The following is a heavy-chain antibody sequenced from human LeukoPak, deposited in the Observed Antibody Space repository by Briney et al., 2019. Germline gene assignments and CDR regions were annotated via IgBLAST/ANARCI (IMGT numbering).Heavy chain of an antibody. J-gene: IGHJ4*02. CDR1: GGSFSGYY. CDR3: ARQGEYYYDSSRGYFDY. D-gene: IGHD3-22*01. CDR2: IYYSGST. V-gene: IGHV4-59*08. Sequence: SETLSLTCAVYGGSFSGYYWSWIRQPPGKGLEWIGYIYYSGSTNYNPSLKSRVTISVDTSKNQFSLKLSSVTAADTAVYYCARQGEYYYDSSRGYFDYWGQGTLVTVSS.